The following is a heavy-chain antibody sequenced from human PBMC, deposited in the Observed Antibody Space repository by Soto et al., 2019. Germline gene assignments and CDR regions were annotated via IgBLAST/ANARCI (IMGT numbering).Heavy chain of an antibody. Sequence: SVKVSCKASGGTFSSYAISWVRQAPGQGLEWMGGIIPIFGTANYAQKFQGRVTITADESTSTAYMELSSLRSEVTAVYYCARVRYYDSSGLGDFDYWGQGTLVTVSS. CDR2: IIPIFGTA. D-gene: IGHD3-22*01. CDR1: GGTFSSYA. V-gene: IGHV1-69*13. CDR3: ARVRYYDSSGLGDFDY. J-gene: IGHJ4*02.